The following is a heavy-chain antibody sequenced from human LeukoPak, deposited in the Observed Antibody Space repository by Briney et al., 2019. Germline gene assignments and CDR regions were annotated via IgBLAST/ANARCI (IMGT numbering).Heavy chain of an antibody. CDR1: GYSFTTYR. V-gene: IGHV5-51*01. CDR2: IYPGDSDT. CDR3: ARPARSGPGITGFDY. J-gene: IGHJ4*02. Sequence: GEPLNISCKGSGYSFTTYRIGWVRQMPGKGLEWMGIIYPGDSDTRYSPSFQGQVTISADKSISTAYLQWSSLKASDTAMYYCARPARSGPGITGFDYWGRGTLVTVSS. D-gene: IGHD2-8*02.